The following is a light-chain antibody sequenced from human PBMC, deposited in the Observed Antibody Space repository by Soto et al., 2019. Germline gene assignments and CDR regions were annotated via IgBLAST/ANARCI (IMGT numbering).Light chain of an antibody. CDR2: DAS. J-gene: IGKJ4*01. Sequence: AIQLTQSPSSLSASVGDRVTITCRASQGISSALAWYQQKPGKAPKLLIYDASSLESWFPSKFTGSGSGTDFTLTIRSLKPEDFATYYCPQFNIYPLTFGGGTKVPIK. CDR1: QGISSA. CDR3: PQFNIYPLT. V-gene: IGKV1-13*02.